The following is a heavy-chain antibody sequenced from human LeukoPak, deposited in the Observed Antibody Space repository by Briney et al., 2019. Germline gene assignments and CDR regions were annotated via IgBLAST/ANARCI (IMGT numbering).Heavy chain of an antibody. CDR2: IIPIFGTA. CDR3: ARDHGYCSSTSCYEVGDWFDP. J-gene: IGHJ5*02. D-gene: IGHD2-2*01. Sequence: SVKVSCKASGYTFTGYYMRWVRQAPGQGLEWMGRIIPIFGTANYAQKFQGRVTITTDESTSTAYMELSSLRSEDTAVYYCARDHGYCSSTSCYEVGDWFDPWGQGTLVTVSS. CDR1: GYTFTGYY. V-gene: IGHV1-69*05.